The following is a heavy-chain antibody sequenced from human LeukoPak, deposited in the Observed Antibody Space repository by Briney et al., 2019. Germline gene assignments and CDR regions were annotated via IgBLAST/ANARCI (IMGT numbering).Heavy chain of an antibody. Sequence: ASVKVSWKASGGTFSSYAIRWVRPAPGQGLEWIGSINPNGGGTNYAQKFKGRVTMSRDTSISTDYMELSRLRSDDTAVYYCARDRGFIVVVPAALNWFDPWGQGTLVTVSS. V-gene: IGHV1-2*02. CDR3: ARDRGFIVVVPAALNWFDP. CDR1: GGTFSSYA. CDR2: INPNGGGT. D-gene: IGHD2-2*01. J-gene: IGHJ5*02.